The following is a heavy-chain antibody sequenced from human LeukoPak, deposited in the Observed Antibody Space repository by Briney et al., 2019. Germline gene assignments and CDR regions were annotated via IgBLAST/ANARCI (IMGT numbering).Heavy chain of an antibody. Sequence: ASVRVSCKASGYSLTDNYIHWVRQAPGQGLEWMGWINPDSGGTKYAQKFQDRVTMTSDTSISTAYMELSRLRSDDTAVYYCARDHLLFRQPPNWFDPWGQGTLVTVSS. CDR1: GYSLTDNY. D-gene: IGHD1-14*01. V-gene: IGHV1-2*02. CDR2: INPDSGGT. J-gene: IGHJ5*02. CDR3: ARDHLLFRQPPNWFDP.